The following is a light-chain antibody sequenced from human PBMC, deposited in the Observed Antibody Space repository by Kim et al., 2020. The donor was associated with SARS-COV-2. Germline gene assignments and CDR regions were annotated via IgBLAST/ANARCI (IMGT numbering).Light chain of an antibody. CDR3: QTWGTSVV. Sequence: VSVSPGQTASIPCSGYRLGEKFASWYQQMPGQSPILVIYQDTQRAPGIPERFSGSNSGGTATLTIAGTQAMDEAHYYCQTWGTSVVFGGGTQLTVL. CDR2: QDT. CDR1: RLGEKF. V-gene: IGLV3-1*01. J-gene: IGLJ2*01.